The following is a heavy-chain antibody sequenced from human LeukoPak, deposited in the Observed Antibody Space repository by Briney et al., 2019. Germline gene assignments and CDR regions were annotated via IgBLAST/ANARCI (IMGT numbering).Heavy chain of an antibody. CDR3: AKDRPLYSSSWYGAFDI. CDR1: GFTFSSYG. Sequence: GGSLRLSCAASGFTFSSYGMHWVRQAPGKGLEWVAFIQYDGSNKYYADSVKGRFTISRDNSKNTLYLQMNSLRAEDTAVYYCAKDRPLYSSSWYGAFDIWGQGTMVTVSS. CDR2: IQYDGSNK. D-gene: IGHD6-13*01. V-gene: IGHV3-30*02. J-gene: IGHJ3*02.